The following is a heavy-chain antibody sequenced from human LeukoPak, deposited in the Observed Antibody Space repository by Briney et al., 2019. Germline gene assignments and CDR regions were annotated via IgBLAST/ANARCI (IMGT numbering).Heavy chain of an antibody. CDR2: ISYSGST. CDR3: ARLGRGGSYPYYYYYYAMDV. J-gene: IGHJ6*02. D-gene: IGHD1-26*01. CDR1: GGSISSYY. V-gene: IGHV4-59*08. Sequence: SEALSLTCTVSGGSISSYYWSWIRQPPGKGLEWIGYISYSGSTNYNPSLKSRVTISLDTPKNQFSLNLSSVTAADTAVYYCARLGRGGSYPYYYYYYAMDVWGQGTTVTVSS.